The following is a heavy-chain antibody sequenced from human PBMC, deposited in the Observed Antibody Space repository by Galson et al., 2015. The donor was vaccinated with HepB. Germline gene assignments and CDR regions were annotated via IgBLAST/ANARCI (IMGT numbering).Heavy chain of an antibody. CDR1: GFTFSSYA. CDR2: ISSNGGST. J-gene: IGHJ4*02. D-gene: IGHD4-17*01. CDR3: VNSNYGDSDY. V-gene: IGHV3-64D*06. Sequence: SLRLSCAASGFTFSSYAMRWVRQAPGKGLEYVSAISSNGGSTYYADSVKGRFTISRDNSKNTLYLQMSSLRAEDTAVYYCVNSNYGDSDYWGQGTLVTVSS.